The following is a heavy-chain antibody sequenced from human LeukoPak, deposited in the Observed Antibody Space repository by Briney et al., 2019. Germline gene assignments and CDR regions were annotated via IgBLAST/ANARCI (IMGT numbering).Heavy chain of an antibody. CDR3: AKGYFGGPDRFDP. J-gene: IGHJ5*02. D-gene: IGHD3-9*01. CDR1: GFTFSSYA. CDR2: IIDSGGST. Sequence: GGSLRLSCAASGFTFSSYAMSWVSQAPRKEGEWGTAIIDSGGSTYYADSVKSRFTISRDNSKNKLFLQMNCLRAADTAGYYCAKGYFGGPDRFDPWGQGTLVTVSS. V-gene: IGHV3-23*01.